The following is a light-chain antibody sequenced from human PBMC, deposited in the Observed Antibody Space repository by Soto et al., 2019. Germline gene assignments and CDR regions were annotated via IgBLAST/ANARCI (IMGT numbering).Light chain of an antibody. J-gene: IGKJ3*01. Sequence: EKVMTQSPATLSVSPGERATLSCRASQSVSSDLAWIQQKPGQAPRLLIYGASTRAAGIPAKFSGSGSGTEFTLTISSLQSEDFAVYYCQQYNNWPFTFGPGTKVDIK. CDR2: GAS. V-gene: IGKV3-15*01. CDR3: QQYNNWPFT. CDR1: QSVSSD.